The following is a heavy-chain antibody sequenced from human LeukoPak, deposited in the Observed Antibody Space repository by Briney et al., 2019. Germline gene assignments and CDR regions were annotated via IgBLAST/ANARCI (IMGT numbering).Heavy chain of an antibody. J-gene: IGHJ4*02. CDR2: IGGSDGKT. V-gene: IGHV3-23*01. CDR1: GFTFSRCA. CDR3: VKDANYFDSGSYMVPFDS. Sequence: PGGSLRLSCAASGFTFSRCAMGWVRQIPGKGLEWGAGIGGSDGKTYYADPVKGRFNISRDNSKNSLYLQLNSLRSDDTAIYYCVKDANYFDSGSYMVPFDSWGQGTLVTVSS. D-gene: IGHD3-22*01.